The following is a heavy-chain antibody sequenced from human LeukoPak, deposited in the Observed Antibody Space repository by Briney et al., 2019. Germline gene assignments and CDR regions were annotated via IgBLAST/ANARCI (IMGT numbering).Heavy chain of an antibody. Sequence: ASVKVTCKASGGTFSSYAISWVRHPPGQGLEWMGRIIPIFGIANYAQKFQGRVTITADKSTSTAYMELSSLRSEDTAVYYCARDRSMIGDYGMDVWGQGTTVTVSS. D-gene: IGHD3-22*01. CDR3: ARDRSMIGDYGMDV. J-gene: IGHJ6*02. V-gene: IGHV1-69*04. CDR1: GGTFSSYA. CDR2: IIPIFGIA.